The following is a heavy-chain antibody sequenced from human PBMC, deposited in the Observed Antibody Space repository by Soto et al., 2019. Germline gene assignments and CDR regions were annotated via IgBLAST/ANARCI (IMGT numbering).Heavy chain of an antibody. CDR2: ISPYNGKT. V-gene: IGHV1-18*01. D-gene: IGHD2-15*01. Sequence: ASVKVSCKSSGYTFSSYGITWVRQAPGQGLEWLGWISPYNGKTKYAQKFQGRVTMTTDSSTSTAYMELRSLRSDDTAVYYCARDSSTGTCYYCYFDYWGQGTVVTVSS. CDR1: GYTFSSYG. CDR3: ARDSSTGTCYYCYFDY. J-gene: IGHJ4*02.